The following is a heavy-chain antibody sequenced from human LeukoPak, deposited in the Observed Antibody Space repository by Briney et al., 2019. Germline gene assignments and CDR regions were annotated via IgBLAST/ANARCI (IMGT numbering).Heavy chain of an antibody. V-gene: IGHV3-30*01. CDR1: GFTFSSYA. Sequence: GGSLRLSCAASGFTFSSYAMHWVRQAPGKGLEWVAVISYDGSNKYYADSVKGRFTISRDNSKNTLYLQMNSLRAEDTAVYYCARVPPRRYSSSSRNPSGYKDVWGKGTTVTVSS. CDR2: ISYDGSNK. J-gene: IGHJ6*03. CDR3: ARVPPRRYSSSSRNPSGYKDV. D-gene: IGHD6-6*01.